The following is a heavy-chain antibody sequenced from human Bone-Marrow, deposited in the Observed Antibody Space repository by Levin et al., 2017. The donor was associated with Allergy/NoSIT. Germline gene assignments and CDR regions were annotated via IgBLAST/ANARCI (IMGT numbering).Heavy chain of an antibody. Sequence: GESLKISCKASGYTFTSYDINWVRQATGQGLEWMGWMNPNSGNTGYAQKFQGRVTMTRNTSISTAYMELSSLRSEDTAVYYCAREGVVGAFQHWGQGTLVTVSS. CDR2: MNPNSGNT. J-gene: IGHJ1*01. D-gene: IGHD3-3*01. CDR3: AREGVVGAFQH. CDR1: GYTFTSYD. V-gene: IGHV1-8*01.